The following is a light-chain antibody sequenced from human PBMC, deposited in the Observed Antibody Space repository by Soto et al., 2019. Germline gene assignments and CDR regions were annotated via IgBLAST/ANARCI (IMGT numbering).Light chain of an antibody. J-gene: IGKJ4*01. V-gene: IGKV3-15*01. CDR2: GAF. Sequence: EIVMTQSPATLSMFPGERATLSCRASQSVSSDLGWYQQKPGQAPRLLIHGAFTRATGVPARFSGSGSGTEFTLTISSLQSEDSAVSYCQQYNDWPLTFGGRTKVDIK. CDR3: QQYNDWPLT. CDR1: QSVSSD.